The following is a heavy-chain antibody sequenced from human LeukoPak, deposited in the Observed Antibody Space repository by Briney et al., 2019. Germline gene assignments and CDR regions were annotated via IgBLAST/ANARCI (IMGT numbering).Heavy chain of an antibody. CDR3: ARGSDLFDS. D-gene: IGHD6-19*01. CDR1: GFTFYTYS. Sequence: GGSLRLSCVASGFTFYTYSMNWFRQAPGKGLEWISYISSSSATIYYADSVKGRFTIYKDNVKNSLYLQMSSLRAEDTAVYYCARGSDLFDSWGQGTLVIVSS. J-gene: IGHJ4*02. V-gene: IGHV3-48*04. CDR2: ISSSSATI.